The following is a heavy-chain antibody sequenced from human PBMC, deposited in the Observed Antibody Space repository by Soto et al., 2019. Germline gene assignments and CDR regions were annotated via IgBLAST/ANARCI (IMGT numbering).Heavy chain of an antibody. J-gene: IGHJ6*02. Sequence: LRLSCAASGFSFGSYALSWVRQAPGKGLEWVSTISGSDGKTFYADSVKGRFSISRDTSQSTLYLQMNSLRAEDTAVYYCAREKYDFWSGPVYGMDVWGQGTTVTVSS. CDR2: ISGSDGKT. V-gene: IGHV3-23*01. CDR3: AREKYDFWSGPVYGMDV. CDR1: GFSFGSYA. D-gene: IGHD3-3*01.